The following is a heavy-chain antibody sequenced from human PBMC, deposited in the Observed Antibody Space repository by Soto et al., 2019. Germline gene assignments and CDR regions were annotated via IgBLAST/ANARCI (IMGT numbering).Heavy chain of an antibody. Sequence: GESLKISCKGSGYSFTSYWIGWVRQMPGKGLEWMGIIYPGDSDTRYSPSFQGQVTISADKSISTAYLQWSSLKASDTAMYYCARLGEGTTVTTIPNYYYYGMDVWGQGTTVTVSS. V-gene: IGHV5-51*01. CDR1: GYSFTSYW. D-gene: IGHD4-4*01. CDR3: ARLGEGTTVTTIPNYYYYGMDV. J-gene: IGHJ6*02. CDR2: IYPGDSDT.